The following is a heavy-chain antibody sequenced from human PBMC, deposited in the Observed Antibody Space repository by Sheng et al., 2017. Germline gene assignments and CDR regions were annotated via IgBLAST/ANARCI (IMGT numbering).Heavy chain of an antibody. Sequence: QVQLVQSGADVKKPGASVKVSCKASGYTFIAYYMHWVRQAPGRGLEWMGFINPDSGATKYSQKFQGRVTMTSDTSINTAYMEVASLTSDDTALYFCARAKSDGTPGEWGTGTTVIVSS. CDR3: ARAKSDGTPGE. D-gene: IGHD3-10*01. CDR1: GYTFIAYY. V-gene: IGHV1-2*02. CDR2: INPDSGAT. J-gene: IGHJ6*04.